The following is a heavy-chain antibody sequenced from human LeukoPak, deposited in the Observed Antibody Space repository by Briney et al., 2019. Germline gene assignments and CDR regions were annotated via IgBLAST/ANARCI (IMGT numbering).Heavy chain of an antibody. V-gene: IGHV7-4-1*02. CDR2: INPRTGNP. J-gene: IGHJ4*02. CDR3: ARGKGVEMATLLDC. Sequence: ASVKVSCKPSGYIFTNYTLNWVRRAPGQGLEWIGWINPRTGNPTYAQDVTERIVLSLDTSVSTAYLQISSLKAEDTATYYCARGKGVEMATLLDCWGQGTLVAVSS. D-gene: IGHD5-24*01. CDR1: GYIFTNYT.